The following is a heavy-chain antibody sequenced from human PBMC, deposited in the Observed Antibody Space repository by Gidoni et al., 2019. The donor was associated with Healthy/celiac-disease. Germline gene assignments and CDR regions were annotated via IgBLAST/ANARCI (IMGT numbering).Heavy chain of an antibody. V-gene: IGHV3-21*01. CDR2: ISSSSSYI. CDR1: GFTFSSYS. D-gene: IGHD2-2*01. Sequence: EVQLVESGGGLVKPGGSLRLSCAASGFTFSSYSMNWVRQAPGKGLEWVSSISSSSSYIYYADSVKGRFTISRDNAKNSLYLQMNSLRAEDTAVYYCAREGPAAPVYYGMDVWGQGTTVTVSS. J-gene: IGHJ6*02. CDR3: AREGPAAPVYYGMDV.